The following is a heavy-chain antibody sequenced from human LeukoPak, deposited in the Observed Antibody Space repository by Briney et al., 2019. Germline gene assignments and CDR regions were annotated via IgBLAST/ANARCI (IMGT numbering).Heavy chain of an antibody. CDR1: GYSISSGYY. CDR3: ARGQGYSYGYEWFDP. Sequence: SETLSLTCTVSGYSISSGYYWGWIRQPPGKGLEWIGSIYHSGSTYYNPSLKSRVTISVDTSKNQFSLKLSSVTAADTAVYYCARGQGYSYGYEWFDPWGQGTLVTVSS. D-gene: IGHD5-18*01. CDR2: IYHSGST. J-gene: IGHJ5*02. V-gene: IGHV4-38-2*02.